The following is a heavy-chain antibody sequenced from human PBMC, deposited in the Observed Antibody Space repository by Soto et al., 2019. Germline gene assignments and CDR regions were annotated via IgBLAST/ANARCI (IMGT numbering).Heavy chain of an antibody. Sequence: ASVKVSCKASGYTFSTYGISWVRQAPGQGLEWMGWISAYNGRTSYAQKFQGRLTVTTDTSTSTADMELRSLRSDDTAIYYCARDERQYCISSTCHYFDYWGQGTPVTVSS. D-gene: IGHD2-2*01. J-gene: IGHJ4*02. CDR3: ARDERQYCISSTCHYFDY. V-gene: IGHV1-18*01. CDR1: GYTFSTYG. CDR2: ISAYNGRT.